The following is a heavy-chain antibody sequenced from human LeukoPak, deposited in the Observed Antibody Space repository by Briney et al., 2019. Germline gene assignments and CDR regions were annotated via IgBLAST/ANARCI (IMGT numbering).Heavy chain of an antibody. CDR1: GGSFSGYY. CDR3: ARGDYFDY. V-gene: IGHV4-34*01. Sequence: PSETLSLTCAVYGGSFSGYYWSWIRQPPGKGLEWIGEINHSGSTNYNPSLKSRVTISVDTSKNQFSLKLSSATAADTAVYYCARGDYFDYWGQGTLVTVSS. CDR2: INHSGST. J-gene: IGHJ4*02.